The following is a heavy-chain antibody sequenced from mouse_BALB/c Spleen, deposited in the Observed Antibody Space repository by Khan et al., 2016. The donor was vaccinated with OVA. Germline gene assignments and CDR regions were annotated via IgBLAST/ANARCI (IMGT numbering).Heavy chain of an antibody. Sequence: EVQLQESGPGLVKPSQSLSLTCTVTGFSITSDYAWNWIRQFPGNKLEWMGYISYSGDTAYNPSLKSRISITRDTSKNQFLLQLNSVTTEDTATXYCASMILYYCGSNFEGYYVGYWGQGTTLTVSS. CDR1: GFSITSDYA. CDR2: ISYSGDT. CDR3: ASMILYYCGSNFEGYYVGY. J-gene: IGHJ2*01. V-gene: IGHV3-2*02. D-gene: IGHD1-1*01.